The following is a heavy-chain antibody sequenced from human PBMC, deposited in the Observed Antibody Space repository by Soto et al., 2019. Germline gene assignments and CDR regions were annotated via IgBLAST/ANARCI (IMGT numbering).Heavy chain of an antibody. CDR2: VSHDGRNT. V-gene: IGHV3-30*18. J-gene: IGHJ4*02. D-gene: IGHD6-19*01. CDR1: GFTFSDYA. CDR3: AKGGRQWLVTSDFNY. Sequence: VQLVESGGGVVQPGRSLRLSCAASGFTFSDYAMHWLLQAPGKGLEWVAVVSHDGRNTHYADSVKGRFTISRDSSKNTVSRAMTSLRAEDTAVYYCAKGGRQWLVTSDFNYWGQGALVTVSS.